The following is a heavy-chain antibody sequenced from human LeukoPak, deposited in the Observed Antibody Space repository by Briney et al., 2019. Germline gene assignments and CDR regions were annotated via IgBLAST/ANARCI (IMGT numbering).Heavy chain of an antibody. J-gene: IGHJ4*02. V-gene: IGHV3-23*01. Sequence: SCKASGASFSSYAMSWVRQAPGKGLEWVSAISGSGGSTYYADSVKSRFTISRDNSKNTLYLQMNSLRAEDTAVYYCAKARYGDYGTDLDYWGQGTLVTVSS. D-gene: IGHD4-17*01. CDR1: GASFSSYA. CDR2: ISGSGGST. CDR3: AKARYGDYGTDLDY.